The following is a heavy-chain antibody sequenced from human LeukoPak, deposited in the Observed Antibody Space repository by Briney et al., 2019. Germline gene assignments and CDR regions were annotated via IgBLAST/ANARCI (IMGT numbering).Heavy chain of an antibody. CDR3: AKDGRYSGYDFAES. V-gene: IGHV3-23*01. CDR2: LTGSDHQI. J-gene: IGHJ5*02. Sequence: GSLRLSCTASGFTFNNFAMSWVRQAPGEGLEWLASLTGSDHQIYYADSVKGRFTISRDNSENTLYLDMNNLRAEDTAIYYCAKDGRYSGYDFAESWGQGTLVTVSS. D-gene: IGHD5-12*01. CDR1: GFTFNNFA.